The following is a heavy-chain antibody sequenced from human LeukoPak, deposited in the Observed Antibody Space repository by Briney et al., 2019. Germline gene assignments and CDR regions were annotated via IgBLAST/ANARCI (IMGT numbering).Heavy chain of an antibody. CDR1: GFNFDDHA. V-gene: IGHV3-43*02. Sequence: GXSLRLSCAASGFNFDDHAMHWVRHPPGGGLQWVSLVSGDGSVTHYGDSVKGRFTASRDNNKNSLYLQMDSLTTEDTAFYYCAKDQYTSGWFTWFDFWGRGTLVTVSS. J-gene: IGHJ4*02. D-gene: IGHD6-19*01. CDR3: AKDQYTSGWFTWFDF. CDR2: VSGDGSVT.